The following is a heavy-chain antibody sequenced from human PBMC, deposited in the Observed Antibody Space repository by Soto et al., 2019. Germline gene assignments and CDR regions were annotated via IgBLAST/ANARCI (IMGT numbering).Heavy chain of an antibody. D-gene: IGHD2-2*02. J-gene: IGHJ5*02. CDR1: RGYVNTFH. V-gene: IGHV4-4*07. Sequence: NPSETLSLTCTVSRGYVNTFHWSWVRQPAGKGLEWIGRIFPNGNTDYSPSLKSRVTISVDTSKNQFSLKLSSVTAADTAVYYCATDEKGYCSSTSCYRGGFEAWGQGTLVTVSS. CDR2: IFPNGNT. CDR3: ATDEKGYCSSTSCYRGGFEA.